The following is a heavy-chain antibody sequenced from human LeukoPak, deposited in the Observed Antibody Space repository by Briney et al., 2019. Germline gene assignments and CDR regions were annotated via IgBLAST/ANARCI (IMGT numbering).Heavy chain of an antibody. J-gene: IGHJ4*02. CDR3: AKIEGGYSYGFWVDLGFDY. CDR2: ISGSCGST. D-gene: IGHD5-18*01. V-gene: IGHV3-23*01. CDR1: GFTFSSYA. Sequence: PGGSLRLSCAASGFTFSSYAMSWVRQAPGKGLQWVSGISGSCGSTDYAVSVKGRFTISRDNSKNTLYLQMNSLRAEDTAVYYCAKIEGGYSYGFWVDLGFDYWGQGTLVTVSS.